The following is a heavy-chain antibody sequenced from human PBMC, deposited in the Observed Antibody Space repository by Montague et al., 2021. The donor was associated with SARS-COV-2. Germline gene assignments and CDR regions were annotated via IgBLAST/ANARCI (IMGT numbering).Heavy chain of an antibody. V-gene: IGHV4-61*02. CDR1: GGSISSGSYY. CDR2: ISISGST. D-gene: IGHD6-19*01. CDR3: ARDIAVAGLFDY. Sequence: TLSPTRTVSGGSISSGSYYWSWIQQPAGKGLEWIGRISISGSTNYNPSLKSRVTISVDTSKNQFSLKLSSVTAADTAVYYCARDIAVAGLFDYWGQGTLVTVSS. J-gene: IGHJ4*02.